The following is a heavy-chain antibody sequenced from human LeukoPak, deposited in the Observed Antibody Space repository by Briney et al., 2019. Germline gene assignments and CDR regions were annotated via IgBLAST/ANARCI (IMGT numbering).Heavy chain of an antibody. D-gene: IGHD2/OR15-2a*01. J-gene: IGHJ4*01. CDR3: AKDPSLNTFFDY. CDR2: ISGTGSST. Sequence: PGGSLRLSCAASGFSFSNYAMSWVRQAPGKGLEWVSAISGTGSSTYYADSVKGRFSISRDNSKNTLYLQMNSLRAEDTAAYYCAKDPSLNTFFDYWGQGTLVTVSS. CDR1: GFSFSNYA. V-gene: IGHV3-23*01.